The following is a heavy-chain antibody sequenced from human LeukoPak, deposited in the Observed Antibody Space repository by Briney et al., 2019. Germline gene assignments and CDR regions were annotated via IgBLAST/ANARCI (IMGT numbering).Heavy chain of an antibody. D-gene: IGHD3-10*01. CDR2: ISGSGGST. Sequence: GGSLRLSCAASGFTFSSYAMSWVRQAPGKGLEWVSAISGSGGSTYYADSVKGRFTISRDNSKNTLYLQMNSLRAEDTAVYYCAKGPRTMVRGVIWYYFDYWGQGTLVIVSS. J-gene: IGHJ4*02. CDR3: AKGPRTMVRGVIWYYFDY. V-gene: IGHV3-23*01. CDR1: GFTFSSYA.